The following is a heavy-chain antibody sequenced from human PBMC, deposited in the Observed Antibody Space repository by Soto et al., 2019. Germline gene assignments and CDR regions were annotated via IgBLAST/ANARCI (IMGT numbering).Heavy chain of an antibody. CDR1: GGIIRSFA. V-gene: IGHV1-69*01. Sequence: QVQLVQSGADVKTPGPSVNVSCTTSGGIIRSFAINWARQAPGQGLEWMGGIIPSDGTTKYAGNFQGRVTITADASTSTAYMDLSSLRPEDTAVYYCARSFTKSRRGGVAFDYWGQGTLLTVSP. J-gene: IGHJ4*02. CDR3: ARSFTKSRRGGVAFDY. CDR2: IIPSDGTT. D-gene: IGHD3-3*01.